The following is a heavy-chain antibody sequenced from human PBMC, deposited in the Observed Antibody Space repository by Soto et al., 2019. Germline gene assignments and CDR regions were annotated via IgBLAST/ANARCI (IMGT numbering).Heavy chain of an antibody. CDR2: IFHDGTA. CDR1: GVSISGGNW. Sequence: SETLSLTCAVSGVSISGGNWWTFFRQTPQRGLEYIGEIFHDGTANYYPSFERRVAISVDTSKNQFSLKLTSVTAADTAIYFCARLVYDTRLNYMYFDFWGQGALVTVSS. J-gene: IGHJ4*02. D-gene: IGHD2-8*01. CDR3: ARLVYDTRLNYMYFDF. V-gene: IGHV4-4*02.